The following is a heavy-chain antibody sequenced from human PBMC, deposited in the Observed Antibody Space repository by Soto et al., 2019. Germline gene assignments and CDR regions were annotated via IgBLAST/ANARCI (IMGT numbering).Heavy chain of an antibody. CDR1: GYTFTSYG. D-gene: IGHD3-10*01. V-gene: IGHV1-18*01. CDR3: ARDWGELWFGELLGVNPSTDY. J-gene: IGHJ4*02. CDR2: ISAYNGNT. Sequence: QVQLVQSGAEVKKPGASVKVSCKASGYTFTSYGVSWVRQAPGQGLEWMGWISAYNGNTNYAQKLQGRVTMTTDTSKSTAYMELRSLRSDDTAVYYCARDWGELWFGELLGVNPSTDYWGQGTLVTVSS.